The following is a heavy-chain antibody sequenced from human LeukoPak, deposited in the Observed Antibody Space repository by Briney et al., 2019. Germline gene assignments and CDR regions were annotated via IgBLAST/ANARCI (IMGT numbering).Heavy chain of an antibody. CDR3: ARGSGWNSFDP. D-gene: IGHD6-19*01. CDR2: IYSNGWT. CDR1: GGSISSDLYY. V-gene: IGHV4-61*02. Sequence: SETLSLTCTVSGGSISSDLYYWTWIRQPAGKGLEWIGRIYSNGWTDYNPSPKSRVTMSLDTSKNQFSLRLGLVTAADTAFYYCARGSGWNSFDPWGQGTLVTVSS. J-gene: IGHJ5*02.